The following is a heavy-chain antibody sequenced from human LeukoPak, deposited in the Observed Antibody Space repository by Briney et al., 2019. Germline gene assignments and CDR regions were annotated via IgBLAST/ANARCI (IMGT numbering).Heavy chain of an antibody. CDR2: ISSSSSYI. Sequence: TPGGFLRLSCAASGFTFSSYSMNWVRQAPGKGLEWVSSISSSSSYIYYADSVKGRFTISRDNAKNSLYLQMNSLRAEDTAVYYCARAAYCGGDCSPEYFQHWGQGTLVTVSS. D-gene: IGHD2-21*02. CDR1: GFTFSSYS. V-gene: IGHV3-21*01. J-gene: IGHJ1*01. CDR3: ARAAYCGGDCSPEYFQH.